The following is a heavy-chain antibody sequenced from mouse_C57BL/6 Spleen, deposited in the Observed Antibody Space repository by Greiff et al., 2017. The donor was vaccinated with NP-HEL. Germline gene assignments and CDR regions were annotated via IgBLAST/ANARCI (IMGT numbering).Heavy chain of an antibody. CDR1: GFTFSSYG. V-gene: IGHV5-6*01. J-gene: IGHJ1*03. CDR2: ISSGGSYT. CDR3: ARLPSTIVTTGDWYFDV. Sequence: EVMLVESGGDLVKPGGSLKLSCAASGFTFSSYGMSWVRQTPDKRLEWVATISSGGSYTYYPDSVKGRFTISRDNAKNTLYLQMSSLKSEDTAMYYCARLPSTIVTTGDWYFDVWGTGTTVTVSS. D-gene: IGHD2-5*01.